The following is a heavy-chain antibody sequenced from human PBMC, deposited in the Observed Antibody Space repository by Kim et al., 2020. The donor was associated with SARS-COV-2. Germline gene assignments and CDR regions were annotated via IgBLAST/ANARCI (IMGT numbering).Heavy chain of an antibody. CDR1: GFTFSNAW. Sequence: GGSLRLSCAASGFTFSNAWMSWVRQAPGKGLEWVGRIKSKTDGGTTDYAAPVKGRFTISRDESKNTLYLQMNSLRTEYPAVYYCTTDRLAYSGSGCYYTHYFDAWGQGTPVTVSS. D-gene: IGHD3-10*01. J-gene: IGHJ4*02. CDR3: TTDRLAYSGSGCYYTHYFDA. V-gene: IGHV3-15*01. CDR2: IKSKTDGGTT.